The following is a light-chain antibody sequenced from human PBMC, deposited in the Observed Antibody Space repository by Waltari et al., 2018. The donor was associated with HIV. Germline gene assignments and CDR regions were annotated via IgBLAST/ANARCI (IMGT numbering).Light chain of an antibody. V-gene: IGLV3-9*01. CDR1: KIGSKS. Sequence: SYDLTQTLSVSVALGQTATITCGGTKIGSKSVHWYQQKSGQVPVLVIYKNSNQPSGIPERFSGSNSGTTATLAITGVQAGDEADYYCQVWDSSALYVFGPGTKVTV. CDR2: KNS. J-gene: IGLJ1*01. CDR3: QVWDSSALYV.